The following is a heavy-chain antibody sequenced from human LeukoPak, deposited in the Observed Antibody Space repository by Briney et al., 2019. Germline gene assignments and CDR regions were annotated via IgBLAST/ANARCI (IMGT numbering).Heavy chain of an antibody. Sequence: ASVKVSCKASGYTFTSYGISWVQQAPGQGLEWMGWISAYNGNTNYAQKLQGRVTMTTDTSTSTAYMELRSLRSDDTAVYYCARSFNRGAMIVVRPGAFDIWGQGTMVTVSS. J-gene: IGHJ3*02. CDR2: ISAYNGNT. D-gene: IGHD3-22*01. V-gene: IGHV1-18*01. CDR3: ARSFNRGAMIVVRPGAFDI. CDR1: GYTFTSYG.